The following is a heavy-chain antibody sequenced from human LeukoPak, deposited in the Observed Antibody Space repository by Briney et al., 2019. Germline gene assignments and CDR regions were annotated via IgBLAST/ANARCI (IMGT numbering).Heavy chain of an antibody. CDR3: ARGSYCSGGACSPVGAFDI. D-gene: IGHD2-15*01. CDR1: GFTFSSYD. V-gene: IGHV3-13*01. J-gene: IGHJ3*02. Sequence: GGSLRLSCAASGFTFSSYDMHWVRQAPGKGLEWVSGTGTAGDTYYPGSIKGRFTFSRENAKNSLFLQMNGLRVGDTAVYYCARGSYCSGGACSPVGAFDIWGQGTVVTVSS. CDR2: TGTAGDT.